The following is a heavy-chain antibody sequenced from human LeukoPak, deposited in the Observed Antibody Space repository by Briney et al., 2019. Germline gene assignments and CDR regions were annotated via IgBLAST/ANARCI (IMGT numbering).Heavy chain of an antibody. CDR1: GYTFTSYG. CDR3: ARGGNPKYQLPHVDY. J-gene: IGHJ4*02. CDR2: ISAYNGNT. D-gene: IGHD2-2*01. V-gene: IGHV1-18*01. Sequence: GASVKVSCKASGYTFTSYGISWVRQAPGQGLEWMGWISAYNGNTNYAQKLQGRVTMTTDTSTSTAYMELRSLRSDDTAVYYCARGGNPKYQLPHVDYWGQGTLVTVSS.